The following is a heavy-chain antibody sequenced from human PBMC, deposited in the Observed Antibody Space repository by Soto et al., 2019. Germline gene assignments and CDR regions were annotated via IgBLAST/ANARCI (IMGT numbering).Heavy chain of an antibody. D-gene: IGHD3-16*01. J-gene: IGHJ4*02. CDR1: GGLFSSFA. CDR3: ARGGGPYVWFNEF. CDR2: IIPVFGTT. Sequence: ASVKVSCKDSGGLFSSFAISWVRQAPGQGLEWMGGIIPVFGTTSYAQKFQGRVTITADESTNTAYMELSSRTSDDTAMYYCARGGGPYVWFNEFWGQGTQVTVSS. V-gene: IGHV1-69*13.